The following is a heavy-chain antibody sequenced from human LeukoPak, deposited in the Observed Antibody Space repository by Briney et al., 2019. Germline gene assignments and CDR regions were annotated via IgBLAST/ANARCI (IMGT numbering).Heavy chain of an antibody. J-gene: IGHJ4*02. V-gene: IGHV4-61*02. CDR1: GGSISSGTYY. CDR3: ARVTTGGYYNC. Sequence: SETLSLTCTVSGGSISSGTYYWTWIRQPAGKGLEWIGRIYTSGSTNYNPSLKSRVTMSTDTSKNQFSLKLSSVTAADTAVYYCARVTTGGYYNCWGQGTLVTVSS. D-gene: IGHD3-22*01. CDR2: IYTSGST.